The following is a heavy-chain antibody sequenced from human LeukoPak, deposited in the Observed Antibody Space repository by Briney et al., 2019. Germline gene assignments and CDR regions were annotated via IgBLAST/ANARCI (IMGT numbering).Heavy chain of an antibody. Sequence: GESLKISCKGSGYTFSTYWIGWVRPMPGKGLEYMGIIYPRDSDTRYSPSFEGQVTISADKSITIAYLQWSSLKASDTAIYYCARTEYTSSSGAFDIWGQGTMVTVSS. D-gene: IGHD6-6*01. CDR1: GYTFSTYW. J-gene: IGHJ3*02. CDR2: IYPRDSDT. CDR3: ARTEYTSSSGAFDI. V-gene: IGHV5-51*01.